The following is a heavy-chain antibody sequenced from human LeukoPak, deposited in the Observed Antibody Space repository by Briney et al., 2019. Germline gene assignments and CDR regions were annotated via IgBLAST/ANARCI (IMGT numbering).Heavy chain of an antibody. CDR1: GFTFSSHS. D-gene: IGHD1-1*01. Sequence: GGSLRLSCAASGFTFSSHSMNWVRQAPGKGLEWVSSISSSSSYIYYADSVKGRFTISRDNAKNSLYLQMNSLRAEDTAVYYCAIGERRTPFDYWGQGTLVTVSS. V-gene: IGHV3-21*01. CDR3: AIGERRTPFDY. J-gene: IGHJ4*02. CDR2: ISSSSSYI.